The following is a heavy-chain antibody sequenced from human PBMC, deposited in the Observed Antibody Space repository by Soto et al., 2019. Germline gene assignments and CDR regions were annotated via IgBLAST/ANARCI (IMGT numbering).Heavy chain of an antibody. V-gene: IGHV3-74*01. CDR3: ATVFDL. J-gene: IGHJ4*02. CDR2: IDTAGGDT. CDR1: GFSFSGQW. Sequence: EVQLVESGGGLVQPGGSLRLSCAASGFSFSGQWIHWVHQAPGKGLEWVSRIDTAGGDTSYADSVKGRFTISTDNAKNTVYLQINGLRAEDTAVYYCATVFDLWGQGTLVTVSS. D-gene: IGHD4-17*01.